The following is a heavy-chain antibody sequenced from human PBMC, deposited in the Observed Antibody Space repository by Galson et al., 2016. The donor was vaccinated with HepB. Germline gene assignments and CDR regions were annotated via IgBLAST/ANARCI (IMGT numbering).Heavy chain of an antibody. Sequence: SLRLSCAASGFTFDTFTLHWVRQSPGKGLEWVALTSYDGTNNYYADSVKGRFTISRDNSKNTLYLQMNSLRLEDAAVYYCARVPSSSWFSPWYFDLGGRGTLVTVSS. D-gene: IGHD6-13*01. J-gene: IGHJ2*01. V-gene: IGHV3-30-3*01. CDR3: ARVPSSSWFSPWYFDL. CDR1: GFTFDTFT. CDR2: TSYDGTNN.